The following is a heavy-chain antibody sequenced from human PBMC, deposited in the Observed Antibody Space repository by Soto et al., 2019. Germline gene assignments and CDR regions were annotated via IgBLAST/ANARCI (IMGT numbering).Heavy chain of an antibody. V-gene: IGHV3-13*01. D-gene: IGHD1-20*01. CDR2: IGTAGDT. J-gene: IGHJ3*02. Sequence: GGSLRLSCAASGFTFSSYDMHWVRQATGKGLGWVSAIGTAGDTYYPGSVKGRFTISRENAKNSLYLQMNSLRAGDTAVYYCARGGASITGAEGVGENDDFDIWGQGTMVTVSS. CDR1: GFTFSSYD. CDR3: ARGGASITGAEGVGENDDFDI.